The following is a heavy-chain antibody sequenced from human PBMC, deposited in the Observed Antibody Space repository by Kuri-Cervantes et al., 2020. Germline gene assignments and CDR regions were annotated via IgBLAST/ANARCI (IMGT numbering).Heavy chain of an antibody. J-gene: IGHJ4*02. D-gene: IGHD5-24*01. V-gene: IGHV4-34*01. CDR2: INHSGST. CDR1: GGSFSGYY. CDR3: ARHARWLQLPIDS. Sequence: SETLSLTCAVYGGSFSGYYWSWIRQPPGKGLEWIGEINHSGSTNYNPSLKSRVTISVDTSKNQFSLKLSSVTAADTAMYYCARHARWLQLPIDSWGQGTLVTVSS.